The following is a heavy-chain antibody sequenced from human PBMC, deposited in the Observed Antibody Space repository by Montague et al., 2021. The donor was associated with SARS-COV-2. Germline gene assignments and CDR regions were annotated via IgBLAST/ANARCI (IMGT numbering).Heavy chain of an antibody. D-gene: IGHD3-10*01. Sequence: SLRLSCAASGFTFNSYGMHWVRQAPGKGLEWVSVIWYDGSNKYYADPVKGRSTISRDNSKNTLYLQMNSLRAEDTAVYYCARDPSCCSRFGEFGYWGQGTLVTVSS. CDR2: IWYDGSNK. CDR1: GFTFNSYG. J-gene: IGHJ4*02. CDR3: ARDPSCCSRFGEFGY. V-gene: IGHV3-33*01.